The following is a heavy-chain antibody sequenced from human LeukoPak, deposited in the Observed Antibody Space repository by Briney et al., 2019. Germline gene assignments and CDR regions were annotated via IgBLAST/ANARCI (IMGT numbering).Heavy chain of an antibody. Sequence: GGSLRLSCAASGFTFSSYAMNWVRQAPGKGLEWVAVISYDGSNKYYADSVKGRFTISRDNSKNTLYLQMNSLRAEDTAVYYCARDPRDFGVVTRAVDYWGQGTLVTVSS. CDR2: ISYDGSNK. CDR3: ARDPRDFGVVTRAVDY. D-gene: IGHD3-3*01. V-gene: IGHV3-30*04. CDR1: GFTFSSYA. J-gene: IGHJ4*02.